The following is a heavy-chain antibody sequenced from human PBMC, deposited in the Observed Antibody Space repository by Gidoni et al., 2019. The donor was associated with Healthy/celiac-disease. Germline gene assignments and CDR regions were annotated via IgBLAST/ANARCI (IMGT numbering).Heavy chain of an antibody. D-gene: IGHD3-10*01. Sequence: EVQLVQSGAEVKKPGESLRISCKGSGYSFTSSVLSWVRQMPGKGLEWMGRIDPSDSYTNSSPSFQGHVTISADKSISTAYLQWSSLKASDTAMYYCARHPAKITMVRGVPTNWFDPWGQGTLVTVSS. CDR1: GYSFTSSV. J-gene: IGHJ5*02. V-gene: IGHV5-10-1*03. CDR2: IDPSDSYT. CDR3: ARHPAKITMVRGVPTNWFDP.